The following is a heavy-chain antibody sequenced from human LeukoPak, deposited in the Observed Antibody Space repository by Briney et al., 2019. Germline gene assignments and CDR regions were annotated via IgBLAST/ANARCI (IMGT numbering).Heavy chain of an antibody. Sequence: PGGSLRLSCAASEFTFSNYAMSWVRQAPGKGLEWVSTVSDSGSSTYYADSVKGRFTISRDNSRNTLYLQMNSLRAEDTAVYYCAKDDRDRFSDRSNAFDIWGQGTMVTVSS. CDR3: AKDDRDRFSDRSNAFDI. D-gene: IGHD3-22*01. J-gene: IGHJ3*02. CDR1: EFTFSNYA. V-gene: IGHV3-23*01. CDR2: VSDSGSST.